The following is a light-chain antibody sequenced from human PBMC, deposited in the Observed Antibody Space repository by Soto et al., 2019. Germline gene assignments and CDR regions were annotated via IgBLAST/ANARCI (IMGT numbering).Light chain of an antibody. V-gene: IGLV2-8*01. CDR1: SSDIGGYNY. CDR3: RSYGGSTTFVI. Sequence: QSALTQPPSASGSPGQSVTISCTGTSSDIGGYNYVSWYQQYPGTAPRLMIFEVHKRPSGVPDRFSGSKSGSTASLTVSGHKAEDEADYYCRSYGGSTTFVIFGGGTKLTVL. CDR2: EVH. J-gene: IGLJ2*01.